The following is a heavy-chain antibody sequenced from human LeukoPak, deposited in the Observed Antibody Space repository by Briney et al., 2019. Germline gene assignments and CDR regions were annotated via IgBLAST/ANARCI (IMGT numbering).Heavy chain of an antibody. CDR1: GFTFDNYG. CDR3: ARVSDISVAAYFDY. Sequence: GGSLRLSCAASGFTFDNYGMSWVRQVPGKGLEWVSSINANGGSTAYADSVRGRFTISRDNAKNSLYLQMNSLRAEDTALYYCARVSDISVAAYFDYWGQGTLVTVSS. D-gene: IGHD6-19*01. V-gene: IGHV3-20*04. CDR2: INANGGST. J-gene: IGHJ4*02.